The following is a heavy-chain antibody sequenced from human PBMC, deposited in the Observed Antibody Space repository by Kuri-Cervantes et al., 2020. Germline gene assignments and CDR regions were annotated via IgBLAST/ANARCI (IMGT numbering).Heavy chain of an antibody. Sequence: SVKVSCKASGFTFTSSAVQWVRQARGQRLEGIGWIVVGSGNTNYAQKLQGRVTMTRDTSTSTVYMELSSLRSEDTAVYYCARDPGIAAAGTDDYWGQGTLVTVSS. CDR1: GFTFTSSA. J-gene: IGHJ4*02. D-gene: IGHD6-13*01. CDR3: ARDPGIAAAGTDDY. CDR2: IVVGSGNT. V-gene: IGHV1-58*01.